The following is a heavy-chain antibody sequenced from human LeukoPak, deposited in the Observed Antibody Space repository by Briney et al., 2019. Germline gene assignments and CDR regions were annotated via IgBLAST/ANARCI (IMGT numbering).Heavy chain of an antibody. CDR1: GGSISSSSYY. D-gene: IGHD5-18*01. CDR2: IYYSGST. V-gene: IGHV4-39*07. J-gene: IGHJ6*02. CDR3: ARDREQLWPPYYYGMDV. Sequence: SETLSLTCTVSGGSISSSSYYWGWIRQPPGKGLEWIGSIYYSGSTYYNPSLKSRVTISVDTSKNQFSLKLSSVTAADTAVYYCARDREQLWPPYYYGMDVWGQGTTVTVSS.